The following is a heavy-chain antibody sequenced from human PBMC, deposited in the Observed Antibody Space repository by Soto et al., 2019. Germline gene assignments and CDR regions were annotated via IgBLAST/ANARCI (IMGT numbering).Heavy chain of an antibody. CDR3: VRDADKEPRGQHAVHGDY. D-gene: IGHD1-1*01. Sequence: DVQLVESGGGVVQPGGSLRLSCAASGFTFSDYSMNWVRQTPGTGLEWLSYIASSGSPTYYADSVKGRFTISRDNAMNSLYLQMNSLRAEDTAVYYCVRDADKEPRGQHAVHGDYWGQGTQVTVSS. CDR2: IASSGSPT. CDR1: GFTFSDYS. V-gene: IGHV3-48*01. J-gene: IGHJ4*02.